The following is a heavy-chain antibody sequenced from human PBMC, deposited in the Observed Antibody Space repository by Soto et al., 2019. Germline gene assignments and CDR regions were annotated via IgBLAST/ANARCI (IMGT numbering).Heavy chain of an antibody. Sequence: GGSLRLSCAASGFTFSSYAMSWVRQAPGKGLEWVSAISGSGDSTYYADSVKGRFTISRDNSKNTLYLQMNSLRAEDTAVYYCAKGWTYYDILTGYYNPYYYYGMDVWGQGTTVTVSS. J-gene: IGHJ6*02. D-gene: IGHD3-9*01. CDR1: GFTFSSYA. CDR2: ISGSGDST. V-gene: IGHV3-23*01. CDR3: AKGWTYYDILTGYYNPYYYYGMDV.